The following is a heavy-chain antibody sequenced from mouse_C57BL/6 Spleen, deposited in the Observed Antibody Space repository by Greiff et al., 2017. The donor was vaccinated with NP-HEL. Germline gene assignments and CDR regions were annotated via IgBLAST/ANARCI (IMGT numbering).Heavy chain of an antibody. J-gene: IGHJ2*01. V-gene: IGHV3-6*01. Sequence: DVQLQESGPGLVKPSQSLSLTCSVTGYSITSGYYWNWIRQFPGNKLEWMGYISYDGSNNYNPSLKNRISITRDTSKNQFFLKLNSVTTEDTATYYCAREDGNYAYYFDYWGQGTTLTVSS. CDR1: GYSITSGYY. D-gene: IGHD2-1*01. CDR3: AREDGNYAYYFDY. CDR2: ISYDGSN.